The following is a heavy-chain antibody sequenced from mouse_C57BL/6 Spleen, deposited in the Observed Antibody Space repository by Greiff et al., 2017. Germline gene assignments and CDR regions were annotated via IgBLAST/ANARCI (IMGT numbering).Heavy chain of an antibody. CDR1: GYAFTNYL. D-gene: IGHD2-4*01. Sequence: VQLVESGAELVRPGTSVKVSCKASGYAFTNYLLAWVKPRPGQGLEWIGVINPGRGGTNYNEKFKGKATLTADKSSSTAYMQLSSLTSEDSAVYFCARARLREAMDYWGQGTSVTVSS. J-gene: IGHJ4*01. CDR3: ARARLREAMDY. V-gene: IGHV1-54*01. CDR2: INPGRGGT.